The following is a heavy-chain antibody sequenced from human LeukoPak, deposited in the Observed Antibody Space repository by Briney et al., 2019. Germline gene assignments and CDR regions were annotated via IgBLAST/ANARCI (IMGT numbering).Heavy chain of an antibody. CDR2: IYPGDSDT. CDR1: GYNFTSYW. Sequence: GESLKISCKGSGYNFTSYWISWVRQMPGKGLEWMGIIYPGDSDTRYSPSFEGQVTISADKSISTAYLQWSSLKASDTAMYYCARRMVVNPYAFDIWGQGTMVTVSS. V-gene: IGHV5-51*01. D-gene: IGHD2-15*01. J-gene: IGHJ3*02. CDR3: ARRMVVNPYAFDI.